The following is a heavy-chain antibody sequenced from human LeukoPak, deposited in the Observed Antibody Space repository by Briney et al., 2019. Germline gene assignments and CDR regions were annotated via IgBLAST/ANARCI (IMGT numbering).Heavy chain of an antibody. Sequence: GGSLRLSCAASGFTFSSYGMHWVRQAPGKGLEWVAVISYDGTNKYYADSVKGRFTISRDNSKNTLYLQMNSLRAEDTAMYYCAKGHYVWGSYRSADFLDYWGQGTLVTVSS. V-gene: IGHV3-30*18. CDR3: AKGHYVWGSYRSADFLDY. D-gene: IGHD3-16*02. CDR2: ISYDGTNK. CDR1: GFTFSSYG. J-gene: IGHJ4*02.